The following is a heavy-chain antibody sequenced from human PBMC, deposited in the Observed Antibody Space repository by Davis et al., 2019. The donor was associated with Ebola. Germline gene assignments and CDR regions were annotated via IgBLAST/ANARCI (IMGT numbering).Heavy chain of an antibody. CDR1: GFTVSSNY. D-gene: IGHD2-2*01. J-gene: IGHJ6*02. CDR3: ARGCSSTSCLMYYYYGMDV. CDR2: IYSGGST. V-gene: IGHV3-66*02. Sequence: GESLKISCAASGFTVSSNYMSWVRQAPGKGLEWVSVIYSGGSTYYADSVKGRFTISRDNSKNTLYLQMNSLRAEDTAVYYCARGCSSTSCLMYYYYGMDVWGQGTTVTVSS.